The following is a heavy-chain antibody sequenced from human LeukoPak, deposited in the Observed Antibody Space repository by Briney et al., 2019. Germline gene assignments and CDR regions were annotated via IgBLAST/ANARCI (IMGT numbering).Heavy chain of an antibody. CDR1: GSSIGTYS. V-gene: IGHV4-4*09. CDR2: IYTTGST. Sequence: TSETLSLTCTVSGSSIGTYSWSWIRQPPGKGLEWVGYIYTTGSTHYNPSLKSRVTMSLDTSKNLFSLRLSSVTAADTAVFYCARLRAEMATITDDAFDMWGQGTMVTVSS. CDR3: ARLRAEMATITDDAFDM. J-gene: IGHJ3*02. D-gene: IGHD5-24*01.